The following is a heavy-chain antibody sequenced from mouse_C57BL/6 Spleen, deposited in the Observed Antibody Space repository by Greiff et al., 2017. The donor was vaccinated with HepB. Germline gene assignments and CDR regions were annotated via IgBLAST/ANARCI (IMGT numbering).Heavy chain of an antibody. CDR2: INPSSGYT. Sequence: VQLQQSGAELVRPGASVKMSCKASGYTFTSYTMHWVKQRPGQGLEWIGYINPSSGYTKYNQKFKDKATLTADKSSSTAYMQLSSLTSEDSAVYYCAREGDRCAMDYWGQGTSVTVSS. CDR1: GYTFTSYT. CDR3: AREGDRCAMDY. V-gene: IGHV1-4*01. J-gene: IGHJ4*01.